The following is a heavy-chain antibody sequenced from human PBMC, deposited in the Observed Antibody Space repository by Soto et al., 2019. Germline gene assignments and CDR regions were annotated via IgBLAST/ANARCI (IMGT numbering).Heavy chain of an antibody. D-gene: IGHD3-16*01. Sequence: TLDLTSTVSGESINRTSYSLSCIRQPPGKGLEWIGSIYYSGSTYYNPSLKSRVTISVDTSKNQFSLKLSSVTAADTAVYYCARYLRGFSNWFDPWGQGTLVTVSS. CDR2: IYYSGST. CDR1: GESINRTSYS. V-gene: IGHV4-39*01. CDR3: ARYLRGFSNWFDP. J-gene: IGHJ5*02.